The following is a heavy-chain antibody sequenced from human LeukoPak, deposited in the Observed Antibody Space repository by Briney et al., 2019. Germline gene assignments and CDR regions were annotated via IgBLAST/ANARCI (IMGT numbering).Heavy chain of an antibody. J-gene: IGHJ4*02. CDR2: ISSSSSYI. V-gene: IGHV3-21*01. D-gene: IGHD2-2*01. Sequence: GGALTLSCAASGCTFSSYSMNWVRQAPGKGLEGVSCISSSSSYIYYADSVKGRFTISRDNAKNSLYLQMNSLRAEDTAVYYCARDQIVVVPAAVDYWGQGTLVTVSS. CDR1: GCTFSSYS. CDR3: ARDQIVVVPAAVDY.